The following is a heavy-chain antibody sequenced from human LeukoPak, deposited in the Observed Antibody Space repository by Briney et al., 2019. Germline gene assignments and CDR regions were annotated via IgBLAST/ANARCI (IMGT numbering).Heavy chain of an antibody. V-gene: IGHV4-38-2*01. J-gene: IGHJ3*02. D-gene: IGHD1-26*01. CDR1: GYSISSGYY. Sequence: SETLSLTCAVSGYSISSGYYWGWIRQPPGKGLEWIGSIYHSGSTYYNPSLKSRVTISVDTSKNQFSLKLSSVTAADTAVYYCARVGPHDAFDIWGQGTMVTVSS. CDR2: IYHSGST. CDR3: ARVGPHDAFDI.